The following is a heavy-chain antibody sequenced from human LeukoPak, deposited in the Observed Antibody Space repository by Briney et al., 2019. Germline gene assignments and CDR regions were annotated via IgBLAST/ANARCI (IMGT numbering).Heavy chain of an antibody. V-gene: IGHV1-2*02. CDR3: ARALVEGTTRTDY. Sequence: ASVKVSCKPSGYTFTAYYMHWVRQAPGQGLEWMGWINPNSGGTNYAQKFQGRVTMTRDTSISTAYMELSRLRSDDTAVYYCARALVEGTTRTDYWGQGTLVTVSS. J-gene: IGHJ4*02. D-gene: IGHD4-17*01. CDR2: INPNSGGT. CDR1: GYTFTAYY.